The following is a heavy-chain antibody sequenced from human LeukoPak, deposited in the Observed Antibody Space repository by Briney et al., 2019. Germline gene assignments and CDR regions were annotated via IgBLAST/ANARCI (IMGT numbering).Heavy chain of an antibody. CDR3: ARVSVQLWSSSDY. V-gene: IGHV3-74*01. CDR1: GFTFSNFS. D-gene: IGHD5-18*01. J-gene: IGHJ4*02. Sequence: PGGSLRLSCTASGFTFSNFSINCVRQAPGKGLVWVSRINSDGSSTSYADSVKGRFTISRDNAKNTLYLQMNSLRAEDTAVYFCARVSVQLWSSSDYWGQGTLVTVSS. CDR2: INSDGSST.